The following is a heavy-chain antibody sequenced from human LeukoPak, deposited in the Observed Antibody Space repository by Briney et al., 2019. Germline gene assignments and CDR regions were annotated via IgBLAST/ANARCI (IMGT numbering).Heavy chain of an antibody. Sequence: SGTLSLTCAVSGGSISSSNWWSWFRQPPGKGLEWIGEIHHSGSTNFNPSLESRVTISVDKSKNQFSLKLSSVTAADTAVYYCARETPHYYVSVNYYFLDYWGQGTLVTVSS. J-gene: IGHJ4*02. CDR1: GGSISSSNW. D-gene: IGHD3-10*01. CDR3: ARETPHYYVSVNYYFLDY. CDR2: IHHSGST. V-gene: IGHV4-4*02.